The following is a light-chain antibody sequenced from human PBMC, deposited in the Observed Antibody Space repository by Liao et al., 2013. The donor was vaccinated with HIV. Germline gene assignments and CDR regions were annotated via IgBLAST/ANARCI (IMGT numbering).Light chain of an antibody. J-gene: IGLJ2*01. V-gene: IGLV3-1*01. CDR2: QDI. Sequence: SYELTQPPSVSVSPGQTATITCSGDKLGDKYACWYQQKSGQSPVMVIYQDIKRPSGIPERFSGSNSGNTATLTISGTQPMDEADYYCQAWDRNTAIFGGGTKLTVL. CDR3: QAWDRNTAI. CDR1: KLGDKY.